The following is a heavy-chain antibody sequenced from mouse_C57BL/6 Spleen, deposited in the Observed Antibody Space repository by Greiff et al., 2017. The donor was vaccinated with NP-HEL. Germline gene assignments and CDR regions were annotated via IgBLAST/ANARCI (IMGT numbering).Heavy chain of an antibody. D-gene: IGHD2-12*01. CDR3: TRSPYSYYPIRYFDV. CDR2: IDPETGGT. Sequence: VQLQQSGAELVRPGASVTLSCKASGYTFTDYEMHWVKQTPVHGLEWIGAIDPETGGTAYNQKFKGKAILTADTSSSTAYMELRSLTSEDSAVYYCTRSPYSYYPIRYFDVWGTGTTVTVSS. CDR1: GYTFTDYE. J-gene: IGHJ1*03. V-gene: IGHV1-15*01.